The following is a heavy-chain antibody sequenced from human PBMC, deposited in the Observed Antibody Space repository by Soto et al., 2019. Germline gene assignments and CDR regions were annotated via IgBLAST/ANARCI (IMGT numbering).Heavy chain of an antibody. CDR1: GFTFSSYG. CDR3: ARARYNWNSDAFDI. J-gene: IGHJ3*02. Sequence: QVQLEESGGGVVQPGRSLRLSCAASGFTFSSYGMHWVRQAPGKGLEWVAVIWYDGSNKYYADSVKGRFTISRDNSKNTLYLQMNSRRAEDTAVYYCARARYNWNSDAFDIWGQGTMVTVSS. CDR2: IWYDGSNK. V-gene: IGHV3-33*01. D-gene: IGHD1-7*01.